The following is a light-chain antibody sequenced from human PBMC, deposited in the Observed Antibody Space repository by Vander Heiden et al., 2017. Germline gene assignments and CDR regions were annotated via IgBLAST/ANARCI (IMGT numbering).Light chain of an antibody. CDR3: SSYTSSSTLDVV. CDR1: SSDVGGYNY. Sequence: QSALTQPPPVSGSPVQSITISCTGTSSDVGGYNYVSWYQQHPGKAPKLMIYEVSNRPSGVSNRFSGSKSGNTASLTISGLQAEDEADYYCSSYTSSSTLDVVFGGGTKLTVL. J-gene: IGLJ2*01. CDR2: EVS. V-gene: IGLV2-14*01.